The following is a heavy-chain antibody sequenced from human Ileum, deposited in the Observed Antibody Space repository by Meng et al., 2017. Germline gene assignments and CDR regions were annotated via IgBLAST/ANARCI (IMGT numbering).Heavy chain of an antibody. Sequence: QVELQQLGAGLLKPSETLSLPCAVYGGSFSGYYWSWIRQPPGKGLEWIGEINHSGSTNYNPSLKSRVTISVDTSKNQFSLKLSSVTAADTAVYYCARTRRGSSGWYMGYWGQGTLVTVSS. V-gene: IGHV4-34*01. D-gene: IGHD6-19*01. CDR2: INHSGST. CDR3: ARTRRGSSGWYMGY. J-gene: IGHJ4*02. CDR1: GGSFSGYY.